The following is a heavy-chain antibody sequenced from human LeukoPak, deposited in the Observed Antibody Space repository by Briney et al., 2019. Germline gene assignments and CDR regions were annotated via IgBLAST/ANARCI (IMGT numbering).Heavy chain of an antibody. V-gene: IGHV1-2*02. CDR3: AREGVYCSSTSCYIWFDP. J-gene: IGHJ5*02. Sequence: ASVKVSCKASGYTFTGYYMHWVRQAPGQGLEWMGWINPNSGGTNYAQKFQARVSMTRDASIRTAYMQLSRLRSEDTAVYYCAREGVYCSSTSCYIWFDPWGQGTLVTVSS. CDR1: GYTFTGYY. D-gene: IGHD2-2*02. CDR2: INPNSGGT.